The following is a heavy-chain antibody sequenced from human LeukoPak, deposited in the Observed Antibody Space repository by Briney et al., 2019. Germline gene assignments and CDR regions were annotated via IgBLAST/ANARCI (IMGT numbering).Heavy chain of an antibody. Sequence: HPGGSLRLSCAASGFTLSNYAMSWVRQAPGKGLEWVSTIRGSDDRTYYSDSVKGRFTVSRDNSKNTLFLQMNSLRADDTAVYYCAKPPLYFDDNWYTYYFDYWGQGTLVTVSS. CDR1: GFTLSNYA. V-gene: IGHV3-23*01. CDR3: AKPPLYFDDNWYTYYFDY. J-gene: IGHJ4*02. D-gene: IGHD1/OR15-1a*01. CDR2: IRGSDDRT.